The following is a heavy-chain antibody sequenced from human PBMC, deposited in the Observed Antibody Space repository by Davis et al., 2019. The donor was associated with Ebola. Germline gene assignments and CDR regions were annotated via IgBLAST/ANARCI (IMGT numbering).Heavy chain of an antibody. V-gene: IGHV4-34*01. CDR1: GGSFSGYY. D-gene: IGHD3-22*01. CDR3: ARGAQGYYYDSSGYYPVTEYFQH. CDR2: IYHSGST. J-gene: IGHJ1*01. Sequence: SETLSLTCAVYGGSFSGYYWSWIRQPPGKGLEWIGYIYHSGSTYYNPSLKSRVTISVDRSKNQFSLKLSSVTAADTAVYYCARGAQGYYYDSSGYYPVTEYFQHWGQGTLVTVSS.